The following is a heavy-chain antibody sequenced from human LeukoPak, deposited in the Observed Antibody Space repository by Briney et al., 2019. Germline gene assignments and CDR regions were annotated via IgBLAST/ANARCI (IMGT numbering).Heavy chain of an antibody. J-gene: IGHJ3*02. V-gene: IGHV4-61*02. CDR3: AREDIVVFNDAFDI. CDR2: IYTSGST. CDR1: GGSISSGGYY. Sequence: PSETLSLTCTVSGGSISSGGYYWSWVRQPAGKGLEWIGRIYTSGSTNHNPSLKSRVTISVDTSKNQFSLKLSSVTAADTAMYYCAREDIVVFNDAFDIWGQGTMVTVSS. D-gene: IGHD2-15*01.